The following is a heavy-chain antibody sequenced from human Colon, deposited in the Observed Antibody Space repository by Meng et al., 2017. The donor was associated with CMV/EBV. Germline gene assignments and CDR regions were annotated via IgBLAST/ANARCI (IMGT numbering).Heavy chain of an antibody. V-gene: IGHV3-11*01. Sequence: GGSLRLSCAASGFTFNVYSMSWIRQAPGKGLEWISYISSNGRTIYYADSVRGRFTISRDNARNSLYLQMNTLRADDTAVYYCVRTPAATTGWFDPWGQGTLVTVSS. J-gene: IGHJ5*02. CDR3: VRTPAATTGWFDP. D-gene: IGHD1-26*01. CDR2: ISSNGRTI. CDR1: GFTFNVYS.